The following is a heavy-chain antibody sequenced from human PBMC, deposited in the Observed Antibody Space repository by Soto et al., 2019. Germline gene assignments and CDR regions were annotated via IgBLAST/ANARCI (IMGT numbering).Heavy chain of an antibody. D-gene: IGHD2-21*02. CDR1: GFTFSSYA. CDR2: ISYDGSNK. J-gene: IGHJ4*02. Sequence: GGSLRLSCVASGFTFSSYAMHWVRQAPGKGLEWVAVISYDGSNKYYADSVKGRFTISRDNSKNTLYLQMNSLRAEDTAVYYCARDIPSATVVTPMFGLVDYWGQGTLVTVSS. V-gene: IGHV3-30-3*01. CDR3: ARDIPSATVVTPMFGLVDY.